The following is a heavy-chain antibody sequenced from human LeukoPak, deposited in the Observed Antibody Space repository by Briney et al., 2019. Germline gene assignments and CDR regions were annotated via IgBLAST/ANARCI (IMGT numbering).Heavy chain of an antibody. V-gene: IGHV3-23*01. Sequence: GGTLRLSCAASGFTFSSYGMSWVRQAPGKGLEWVSAVSGSGGSTYYADSVKGRFTISRDNSKNTLYLQMNSLRAEDTAVYYCAGYYYGSGSYRYYYYYYMDVWGKGTTVTISS. CDR1: GFTFSSYG. CDR2: VSGSGGST. D-gene: IGHD3-10*01. J-gene: IGHJ6*03. CDR3: AGYYYGSGSYRYYYYYYMDV.